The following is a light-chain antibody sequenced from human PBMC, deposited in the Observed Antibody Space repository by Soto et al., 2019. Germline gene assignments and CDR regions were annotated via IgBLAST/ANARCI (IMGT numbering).Light chain of an antibody. J-gene: IGLJ1*01. CDR1: SSDVGGYNY. Sequence: QSALTQPPSASGSPGQSVSISCTGTSSDVGGYNYVSWYQQHPGKAPKLMIYEVSKRPSGVPDRFSGSKSGNTASLTVSWLQAEDEADYYCSSYAGSNRVFGTGTKVTVL. CDR3: SSYAGSNRV. V-gene: IGLV2-8*01. CDR2: EVS.